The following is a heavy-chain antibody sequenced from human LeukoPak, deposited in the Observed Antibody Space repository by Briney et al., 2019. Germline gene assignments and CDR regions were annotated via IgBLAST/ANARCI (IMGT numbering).Heavy chain of an antibody. CDR2: IYRGDKT. CDR3: ARESNTGCHFDY. V-gene: IGHV3-53*01. CDR1: GFTISSSY. D-gene: IGHD2-2*01. J-gene: IGHJ4*02. Sequence: GGSLRLSCAASGFTISSSYMSWVRQAPGKGLEWVSVIYRGDKTYYADSVKSRFTISRDNSGNTLYLQLNSLRAEDTAIYYCARESNTGCHFDYWGQGTLVTVSS.